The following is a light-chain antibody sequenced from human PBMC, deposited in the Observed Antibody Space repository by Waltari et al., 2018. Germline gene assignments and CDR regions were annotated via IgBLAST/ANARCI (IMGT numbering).Light chain of an antibody. CDR2: GNN. CDR1: NSNLRNNH. Sequence: QSVMTQPPSASGTPGQRVTISCSGSNSNLRNNHVSLYQQLPGATPQHLSYGNNQRPAGVPDRFSVSKSGTSASLAISGLRSEDEGDYYCGGWDDSLNGWVFGGGTKLTVL. V-gene: IGLV1-47*01. J-gene: IGLJ3*02. CDR3: GGWDDSLNGWV.